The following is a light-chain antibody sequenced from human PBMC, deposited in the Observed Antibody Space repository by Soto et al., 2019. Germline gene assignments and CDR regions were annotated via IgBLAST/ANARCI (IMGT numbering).Light chain of an antibody. Sequence: QAVVTQEPSLTVSPVGTVTLTCGSSTGAVTSGHYPFWFQQQPGQAPRPLIYDTSNKHSWTPARFSGSLLGGKAALTLSGAHPEDEAEYYCLLSYSGARVFGTGTKVTVL. CDR3: LLSYSGARV. CDR1: TGAVTSGHY. CDR2: DTS. J-gene: IGLJ1*01. V-gene: IGLV7-46*01.